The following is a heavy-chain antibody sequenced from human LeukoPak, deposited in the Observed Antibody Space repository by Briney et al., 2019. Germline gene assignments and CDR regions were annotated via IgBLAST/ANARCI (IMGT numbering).Heavy chain of an antibody. CDR3: ARVHGSGSYLIVPYFDY. D-gene: IGHD3-10*01. J-gene: IGHJ4*02. CDR1: GYTFTSYY. CDR2: INPSGGST. V-gene: IGHV1-46*01. Sequence: ASVKVSCKASGYTFTSYYMHWVRQAPGQGLEWMGIINPSGGSTSYAQKFRGRVTMTRDTSTSTVYMELSSLRSEDTAVYYCARVHGSGSYLIVPYFDYWGQGTLVTVSS.